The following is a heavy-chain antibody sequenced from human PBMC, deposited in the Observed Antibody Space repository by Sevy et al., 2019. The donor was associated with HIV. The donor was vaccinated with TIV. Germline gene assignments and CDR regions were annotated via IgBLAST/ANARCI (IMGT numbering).Heavy chain of an antibody. V-gene: IGHV1-69*13. CDR2: IIPILGTT. D-gene: IGHD6-19*01. CDR1: GGIFKTYG. J-gene: IGHJ4*02. CDR3: ARGGGNGWYYFDY. Sequence: ASVKVSCKASGGIFKTYGFSWVRQAPGQGPEWVGGIIPILGTTNYAQKFQARVTISADEYTKTVHMGLRNLRSEDTGVYYWARGGGNGWYYFDYWGQETLVTVSS.